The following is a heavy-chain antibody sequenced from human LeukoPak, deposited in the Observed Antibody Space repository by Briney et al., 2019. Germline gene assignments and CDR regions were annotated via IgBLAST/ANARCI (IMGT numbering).Heavy chain of an antibody. CDR3: ARDYDSSGYFCGMDV. Sequence: ASVKVSCKASGYTFTGYYMHWVRPAPGQGLEWMGWINPNSGGTNYAQKFQGRVTMTRDTSISTAYMELSRLRSDDTAVYYCARDYDSSGYFCGMDVWGQGTTVTVSS. V-gene: IGHV1-2*02. CDR2: INPNSGGT. CDR1: GYTFTGYY. J-gene: IGHJ6*02. D-gene: IGHD3-22*01.